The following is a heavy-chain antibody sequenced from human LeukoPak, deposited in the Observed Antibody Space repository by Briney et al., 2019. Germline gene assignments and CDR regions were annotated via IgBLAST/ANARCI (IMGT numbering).Heavy chain of an antibody. Sequence: GGSLRLSCGTSGFTFSDSWMSWFRQAPGQGLEGVASIKDDGSDKYYLDSVRGRFTISRDNAEDSLYLQLDDLRAEDTAVFYCARHLLRGQNFDYWGQGTLVTVSS. CDR3: ARHLLRGQNFDY. CDR2: IKDDGSDK. V-gene: IGHV3-7*01. J-gene: IGHJ4*02. CDR1: GFTFSDSW.